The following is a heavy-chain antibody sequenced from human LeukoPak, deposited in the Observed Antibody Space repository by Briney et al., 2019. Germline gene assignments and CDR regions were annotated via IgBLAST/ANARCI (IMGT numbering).Heavy chain of an antibody. CDR1: GFTFSSYS. Sequence: PGGSLRLSCAASGFTFSSYSMNWVRQAPGKGLEWVSYISSSSSTIYYADSVKGRFTISRDNAKNSLYLQMNSLRAEDTAVYYCAREAVATYYYYYGMDVWGQGTTVTVSS. D-gene: IGHD5-12*01. CDR3: AREAVATYYYYYGMDV. V-gene: IGHV3-48*01. J-gene: IGHJ6*02. CDR2: ISSSSSTI.